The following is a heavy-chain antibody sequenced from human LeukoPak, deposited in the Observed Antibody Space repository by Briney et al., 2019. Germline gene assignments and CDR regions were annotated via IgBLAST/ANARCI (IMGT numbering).Heavy chain of an antibody. D-gene: IGHD5-18*01. Sequence: GGSLRLSCATSGFPFETNAMSWVRKAPGKGRERVATIGNTETFYADSVTGRFTISRDNSKNTVNLQMNRLRVEDTAIYYCAKDWIQFNRVFDCFDSWGQGTLVTVSS. CDR1: GFPFETNA. V-gene: IGHV3-23*01. CDR2: IGNTET. CDR3: AKDWIQFNRVFDCFDS. J-gene: IGHJ4*02.